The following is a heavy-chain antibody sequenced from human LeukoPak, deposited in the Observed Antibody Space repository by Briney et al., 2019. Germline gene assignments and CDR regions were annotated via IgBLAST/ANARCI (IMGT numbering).Heavy chain of an antibody. CDR2: IYTSGST. Sequence: PSETLSLTCTVSGGSISSYYWSWIRQPAGKGLEWIGRIYTSGSTNCNPSLKSRVTMSVDTSKNQFSLKLSSVTAADTAVYYCARGDSASTYYDFWSGYSSYYYMDVWGKGTTVTVSS. CDR3: ARGDSASTYYDFWSGYSSYYYMDV. CDR1: GGSISSYY. J-gene: IGHJ6*03. D-gene: IGHD3-3*01. V-gene: IGHV4-4*07.